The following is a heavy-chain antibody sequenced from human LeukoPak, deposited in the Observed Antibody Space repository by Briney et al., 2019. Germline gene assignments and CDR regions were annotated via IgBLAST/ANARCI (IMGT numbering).Heavy chain of an antibody. Sequence: SVKVSCKASGYTFTSYDISWVRQAPGQGLEWMGRIIPIFGTANYAQKFQGRVTITTDESTSTAYMELSSLRSEDTAVYYCASGRVGMVYASTHFDYWGQGTLVTVSS. V-gene: IGHV1-69*05. D-gene: IGHD2-8*01. CDR2: IIPIFGTA. CDR1: GYTFTSYD. J-gene: IGHJ4*02. CDR3: ASGRVGMVYASTHFDY.